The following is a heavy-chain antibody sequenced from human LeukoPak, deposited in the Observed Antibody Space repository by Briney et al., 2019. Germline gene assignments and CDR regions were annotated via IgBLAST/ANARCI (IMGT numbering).Heavy chain of an antibody. CDR2: INPNSGGT. CDR3: ARNVPIVGATRYYYYGMDV. CDR1: GYTFTGYY. J-gene: IGHJ6*02. Sequence: GASVKVSCKASGYTFTGYYMHWVRQAPGQGLEWMGWINPNSGGTNYAQKFQGRVTMTRDTSISTAYMELSRLRSDDTAVYYCARNVPIVGATRYYYYGMDVWGQGTTVTVSS. D-gene: IGHD1-26*01. V-gene: IGHV1-2*02.